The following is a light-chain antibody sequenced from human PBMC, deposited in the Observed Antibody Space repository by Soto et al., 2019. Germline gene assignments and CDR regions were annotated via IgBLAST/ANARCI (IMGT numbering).Light chain of an antibody. CDR1: QSVSSSY. Sequence: EIVLTQSPGTLSLSPGERATLSCRASQSVSSSYLAWYQQKPGQAPRLLIYGASSRATGIPDRFSGSGSGTDLPLTISRLEPEDFAVYYCQQYSSSPGLTFGGGTKVEIK. J-gene: IGKJ4*01. CDR2: GAS. CDR3: QQYSSSPGLT. V-gene: IGKV3-20*01.